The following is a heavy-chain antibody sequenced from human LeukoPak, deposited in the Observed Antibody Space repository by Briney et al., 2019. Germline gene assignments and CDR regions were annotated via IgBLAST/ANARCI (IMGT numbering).Heavy chain of an antibody. CDR2: ISSSSSFI. Sequence: GGSLRLSCAASGFTFSSYNMNWVRQTPGKGLEWVSSISSSSSFIYYADSVKGRFTISRDNAKNSLYLQMNSLRAEDTAVYYCARDRGGRSGLDDWGQGTLVTVSS. D-gene: IGHD2-15*01. V-gene: IGHV3-21*01. J-gene: IGHJ4*02. CDR1: GFTFSSYN. CDR3: ARDRGGRSGLDD.